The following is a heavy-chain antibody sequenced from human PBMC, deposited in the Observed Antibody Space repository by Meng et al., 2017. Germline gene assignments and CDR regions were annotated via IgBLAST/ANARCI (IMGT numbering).Heavy chain of an antibody. J-gene: IGHJ4*02. CDR3: ARVEQYYGDYVAY. Sequence: SETLSLTCTVSGGSVSSGSYYWSWIRQPPGKGLEWIGSIYHSGSTYYNPSLKSRVTISVDTSKNQFSLKLSSVTAADTAVYYCARVEQYYGDYVAYWGQGTLVTVSS. CDR1: GGSVSSGSYY. D-gene: IGHD4-17*01. V-gene: IGHV4-39*07. CDR2: IYHSGST.